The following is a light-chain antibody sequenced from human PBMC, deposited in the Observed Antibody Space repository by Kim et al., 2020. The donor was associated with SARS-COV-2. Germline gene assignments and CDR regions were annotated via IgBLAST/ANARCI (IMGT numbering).Light chain of an antibody. CDR2: DAS. J-gene: IGKJ5*01. Sequence: PGERATLSCRASQSVSSYLAWYQQKPGQAPRLLIYDASNRATGIPARFSGSGSGTDFTLTISSLEPEDFAVYYCQQRSNWPPITSGQGTRLEIK. CDR1: QSVSSY. CDR3: QQRSNWPPIT. V-gene: IGKV3-11*01.